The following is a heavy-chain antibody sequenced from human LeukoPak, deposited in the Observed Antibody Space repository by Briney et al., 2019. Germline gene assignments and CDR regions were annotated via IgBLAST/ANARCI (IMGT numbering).Heavy chain of an antibody. CDR1: GFTVSSNY. V-gene: IGHV3-53*05. J-gene: IGHJ4*02. CDR3: ARDSPKSTYYYDSSGYYLDY. CDR2: IYSGGST. D-gene: IGHD3-22*01. Sequence: GGSLRLSCAASGFTVSSNYMSWVRQAPGKGLEWVSVIYSGGSTYYADPVKGRFTISRDNSKNTLYRQMNSPRAEDTAVYYCARDSPKSTYYYDSSGYYLDYWGQGTLVTVSS.